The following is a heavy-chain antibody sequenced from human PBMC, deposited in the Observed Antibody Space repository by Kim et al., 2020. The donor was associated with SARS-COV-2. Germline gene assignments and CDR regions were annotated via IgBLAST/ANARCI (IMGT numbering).Heavy chain of an antibody. V-gene: IGHV1-69*13. J-gene: IGHJ6*02. CDR1: GGTFSSYA. CDR2: IIPIFGTA. D-gene: IGHD6-19*01. CDR3: ARTPSEGAVAGTWYYYYGMDV. Sequence: SVKVSCKASGGTFSSYAISWVRQAPGQGLEWMGGIIPIFGTANYAQKFQGRVTITADESTSTAYMELSSLRSEDTAVYYCARTPSEGAVAGTWYYYYGMDVWGQGTTVTVSS.